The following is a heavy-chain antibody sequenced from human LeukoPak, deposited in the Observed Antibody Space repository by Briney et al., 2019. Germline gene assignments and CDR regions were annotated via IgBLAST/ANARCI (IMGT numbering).Heavy chain of an antibody. CDR2: ISSSGSTR. CDR3: ARDSHSSSWYSEFDC. CDR1: GFTFSSYE. V-gene: IGHV3-48*03. J-gene: IGHJ4*02. D-gene: IGHD6-13*01. Sequence: GGSLRLSCAASGFTFSSYEMNWVRQAPGKGLEWVSYISSSGSTRYYADSVKGRFTISRDNAKNSLYLQMNSLRAEDTAVYYCARDSHSSSWYSEFDCWGQGTLVTVSS.